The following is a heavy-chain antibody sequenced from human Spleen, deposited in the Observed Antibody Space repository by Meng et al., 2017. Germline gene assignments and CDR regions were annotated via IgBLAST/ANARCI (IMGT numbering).Heavy chain of an antibody. CDR3: ARERGILVGNNNFDY. D-gene: IGHD2-21*01. CDR1: GGSISSHDYY. J-gene: IGHJ4*02. CDR2: IYYSGYT. V-gene: IGHV4-30-4*08. Sequence: QVQLQESGPGLVKPSQTLSLSCTVSGGSISSHDYYWSWIRQHPGKGLEWIGYIYYSGYTYYNPSLKSRVTISVDTSKNQFSLKLSSVTAADTAVYYCARERGILVGNNNFDYWGQGTLVTVSS.